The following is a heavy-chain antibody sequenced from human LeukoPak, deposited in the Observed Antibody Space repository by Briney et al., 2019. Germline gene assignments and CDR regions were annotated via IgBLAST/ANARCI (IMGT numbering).Heavy chain of an antibody. J-gene: IGHJ6*03. CDR1: GFTLSTYN. Sequence: GGSLRLSCAASGFTLSTYNMKWVRQAPRKGLEWVSSISTSSSYIYYADSVKGRFTISRDNAKNSLYLQMNSLRAEDTAVYYCARDYGDYWRDYYYYMDVWGKGTTVTISS. V-gene: IGHV3-21*04. D-gene: IGHD4-17*01. CDR3: ARDYGDYWRDYYYYMDV. CDR2: ISTSSSYI.